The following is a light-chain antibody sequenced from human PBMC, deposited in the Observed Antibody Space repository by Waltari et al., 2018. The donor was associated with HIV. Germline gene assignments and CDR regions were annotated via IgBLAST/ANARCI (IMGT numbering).Light chain of an antibody. CDR1: PSPTQL. V-gene: IGLV3-25*03. Sequence: YDLTLSPSVSVAPGQTARITCSGNPSPTQLASSYQQKPGQAPKVLISEDSTRASGVPERISPSRSWTTATLIISGVQPDDEADYYCQAADSSSGMWVFGGGTKVTVL. CDR2: EDS. CDR3: QAADSSSGMWV. J-gene: IGLJ3*02.